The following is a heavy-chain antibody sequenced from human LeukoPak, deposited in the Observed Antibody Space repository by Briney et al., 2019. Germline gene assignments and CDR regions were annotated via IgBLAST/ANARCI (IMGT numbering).Heavy chain of an antibody. CDR3: ASPRITIFGVVSPYYYYYMDV. CDR2: IYYSGST. Sequence: PSETLSLTCTVSGGSISSSSYYWGWIRQPLGKGLEWIGSIYYSGSTYYNPSLKSRVTISVDTSKNQFSLKLSSVTAADTAVYYCASPRITIFGVVSPYYYYYMDVWGKGTTVTVSS. CDR1: GGSISSSSYY. J-gene: IGHJ6*03. D-gene: IGHD3-3*01. V-gene: IGHV4-39*01.